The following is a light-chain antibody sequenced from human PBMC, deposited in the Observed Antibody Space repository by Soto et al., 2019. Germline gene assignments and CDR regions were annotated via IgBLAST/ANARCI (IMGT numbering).Light chain of an antibody. CDR1: ESIRVN. CDR2: DAS. V-gene: IGKV3-11*01. CDR3: QQRSNWPVT. Sequence: EIVLTRSPGTLSLSPGERATLSCRATESIRVNLVWYLQKPGQAPRLLIYDASKRATGIPARFSGSGSGTDFTLTISSLEPEDLAVYYCQQRSNWPVTFGQGTRLEIK. J-gene: IGKJ5*01.